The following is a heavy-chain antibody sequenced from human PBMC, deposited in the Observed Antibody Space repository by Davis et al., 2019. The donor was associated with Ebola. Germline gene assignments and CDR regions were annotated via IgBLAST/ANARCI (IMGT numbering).Heavy chain of an antibody. V-gene: IGHV3-33*06. CDR1: GFTFSNSP. Sequence: GGSLRLSCAGSGFTFSNSPMHWVRQAPGKGLEWVGLIWYDGSVKYYGDSVKGRFTISRDNSKNTLYLQMNGLRVEDTAIYYCAKDTSNIWFDIWGQGTMVTVSS. CDR2: IWYDGSVK. CDR3: AKDTSNIWFDI. D-gene: IGHD1-26*01. J-gene: IGHJ3*02.